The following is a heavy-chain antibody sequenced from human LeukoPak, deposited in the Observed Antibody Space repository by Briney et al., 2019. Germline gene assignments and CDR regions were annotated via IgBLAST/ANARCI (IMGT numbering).Heavy chain of an antibody. CDR3: ARDSYDILTGYYKGGSFDY. D-gene: IGHD3-9*01. CDR1: GGTFSSYA. J-gene: IGHJ4*02. CDR2: IIPIFGTA. V-gene: IGHV1-69*06. Sequence: SVKVSCKASGGTFSSYAISWVRQAPGQGLEWMGGIIPIFGTANYAQKFQGRVTITADKSTSTDYMELSSLRSEDTAVYYCARDSYDILTGYYKGGSFDYWGQGTLVTVSS.